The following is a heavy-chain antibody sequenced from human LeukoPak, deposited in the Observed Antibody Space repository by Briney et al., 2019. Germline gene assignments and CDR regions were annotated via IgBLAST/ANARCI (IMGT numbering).Heavy chain of an antibody. CDR1: GGSISGYY. CDR2: IYYSGST. D-gene: IGHD4-23*01. V-gene: IGHV4-59*01. CDR3: ASAPHDYGGYFDS. J-gene: IGHJ4*02. Sequence: SETLSLTCTVSGGSISGYYWSWIRQPPGKGLEWIGYIYYSGSTNYNPSLKSRVTISVDTSKNQFSLKLSSVTAADTAVYYCASAPHDYGGYFDSWGQGTLVTVSS.